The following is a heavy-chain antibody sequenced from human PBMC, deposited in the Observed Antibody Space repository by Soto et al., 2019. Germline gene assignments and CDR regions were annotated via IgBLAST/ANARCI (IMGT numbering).Heavy chain of an antibody. Sequence: QITLKESGPTLVKPTQTLTLTCTFSGFSLSTSGVGVGWIRQPPGKALEWLALIYWDDDKRYSPSLKSRLTITKDTSKNPVVLTMTNMDPVDTATYYCAHVDHCSSTSCYITVFDYWGQGTLVTVSS. CDR3: AHVDHCSSTSCYITVFDY. D-gene: IGHD2-2*02. CDR1: GFSLSTSGVG. V-gene: IGHV2-5*02. J-gene: IGHJ4*02. CDR2: IYWDDDK.